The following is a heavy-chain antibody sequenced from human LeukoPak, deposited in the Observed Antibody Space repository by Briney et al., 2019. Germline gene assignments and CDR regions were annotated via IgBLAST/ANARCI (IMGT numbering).Heavy chain of an antibody. V-gene: IGHV1-69*05. CDR3: ARQMRYSSGSNAFDI. CDR1: GGTFSSYA. D-gene: IGHD6-19*01. J-gene: IGHJ3*02. CDR2: IIPIFGTA. Sequence: PVKVSCKASGGTFSSYAISWVRQAPGQGLEWMGGIIPIFGTANYAQKFQGRVTITTDESTSTAYMELSSLRSEDTAVYYCARQMRYSSGSNAFDIWGQGTMVTVSS.